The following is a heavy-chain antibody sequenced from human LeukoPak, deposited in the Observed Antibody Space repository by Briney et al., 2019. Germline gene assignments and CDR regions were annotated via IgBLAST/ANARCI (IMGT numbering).Heavy chain of an antibody. CDR3: ARDPKNGDYTVDYFDY. CDR2: IYHSGST. D-gene: IGHD4-17*01. Sequence: SETLSLTCAVSGYSIGSGYYWGWIRQPPGKGLEWIGSIYHSGSTYYNPSLKSRVTISVDTSKNQFSLKLSSVTAADTAVYYCARDPKNGDYTVDYFDYWGQGTLVTVPS. V-gene: IGHV4-38-2*02. J-gene: IGHJ4*02. CDR1: GYSIGSGYY.